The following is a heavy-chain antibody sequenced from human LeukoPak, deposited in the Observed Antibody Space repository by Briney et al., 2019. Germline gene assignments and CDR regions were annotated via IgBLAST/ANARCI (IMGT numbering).Heavy chain of an antibody. CDR1: GFTFTSFG. V-gene: IGHV3-7*01. D-gene: IGHD4-17*01. J-gene: IGHJ5*02. CDR3: ARVLYGDYGWFDP. Sequence: PGGSLRLSCAASGFTFTSFGIHWVRQAPGKGLEWVANIKQDGSEKYYVDSVKGRFTISRDNAKNSLYLQMNSLRAEDTAVYYCARVLYGDYGWFDPWGQGTLVTVSS. CDR2: IKQDGSEK.